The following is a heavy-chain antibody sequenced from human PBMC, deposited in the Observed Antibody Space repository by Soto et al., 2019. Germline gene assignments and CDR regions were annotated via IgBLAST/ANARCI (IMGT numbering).Heavy chain of an antibody. D-gene: IGHD3-10*01. CDR2: IYHSGST. CDR3: ARALGAMVRGVGRAYYFDY. Sequence: PSETLSVTCAVSGGSISSSNWWSWFREPPGKGLEWIGEIYHSGSTNYNPSLKSRVTISVDKSKNQFSLKLSSVTAADTAVYYCARALGAMVRGVGRAYYFDYWGQGTLVTVSS. J-gene: IGHJ4*02. V-gene: IGHV4-4*02. CDR1: GGSISSSNW.